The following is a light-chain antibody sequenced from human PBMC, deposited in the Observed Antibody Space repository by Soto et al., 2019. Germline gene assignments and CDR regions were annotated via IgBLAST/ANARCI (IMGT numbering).Light chain of an antibody. CDR2: EVN. V-gene: IGLV2-14*01. Sequence: QSVLTQPASVSGSPGQSITISCTGTSSDVGGYNFVSWYQQHPGKAPKLMIFEVNNRPSGVSNRFSGSKSGNTASLTISGLQAEDEADYYCSSWTSSTTQVLGGGTQLT. J-gene: IGLJ2*01. CDR1: SSDVGGYNF. CDR3: SSWTSSTTQV.